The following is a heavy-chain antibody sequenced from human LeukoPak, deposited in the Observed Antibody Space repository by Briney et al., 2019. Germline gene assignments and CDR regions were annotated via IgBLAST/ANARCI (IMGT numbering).Heavy chain of an antibody. Sequence: ASVKVSCKASGYTFTVYYMHWVRQAPGQGLEWMGWINPNSGGTNYAQKFQGRVTMTRDTSISTAYMELSRLRSDDTAVYYCARGYCSSTSCYFLHYCYYGMDVWGQGTTVTVSS. V-gene: IGHV1-2*02. CDR2: INPNSGGT. CDR1: GYTFTVYY. D-gene: IGHD2-2*01. CDR3: ARGYCSSTSCYFLHYCYYGMDV. J-gene: IGHJ6*02.